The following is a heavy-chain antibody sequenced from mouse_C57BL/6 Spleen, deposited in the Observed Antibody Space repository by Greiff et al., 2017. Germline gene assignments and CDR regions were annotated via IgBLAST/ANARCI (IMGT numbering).Heavy chain of an antibody. CDR1: GYTFTGYW. V-gene: IGHV1-9*01. Sequence: QVQLQQSGAELMKPGASVKLSCQATGYTFTGYWIEWVKQRPGHGLEWLGEILPGSGSTNYKEKFKGKATFTADTSSNTAYMQLSSLTTEDSAIYYCARDSSGTWVAYWGQGTLVTVSA. CDR3: ARDSSGTWVAY. J-gene: IGHJ3*01. D-gene: IGHD3-2*02. CDR2: ILPGSGST.